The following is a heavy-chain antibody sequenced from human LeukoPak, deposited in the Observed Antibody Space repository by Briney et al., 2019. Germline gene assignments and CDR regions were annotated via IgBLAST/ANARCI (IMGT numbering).Heavy chain of an antibody. J-gene: IGHJ4*02. CDR2: IYSSGST. V-gene: IGHV4-4*07. D-gene: IGHD1-26*01. CDR3: ARSRSGSGRIFDY. CDR1: GGSVSSYY. Sequence: PSETLSLTCTVSGGSVSSYYWSWIRQSAGKGLEWIGRIYSSGSTNYNPSLKSRVTLSVDTSKNQFSLKLRSVNAADTAVYYCARSRSGSGRIFDYWGQGTLVTVSS.